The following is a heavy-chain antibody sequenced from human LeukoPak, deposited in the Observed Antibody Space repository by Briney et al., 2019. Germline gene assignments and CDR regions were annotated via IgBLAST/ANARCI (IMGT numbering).Heavy chain of an antibody. CDR3: AKMDSHDTSGTNWFDP. J-gene: IGHJ5*02. CDR1: GYTFSHYD. Sequence: GASVKVSCKASGYTFSHYDINWVRQAAGQGLEWMAWMKPNSGDTGYAQRFQGRVTLTRDLSTSTAYMELSSLTSDDTAVYYCAKMDSHDTSGTNWFDPWGQGTLVTVSS. CDR2: MKPNSGDT. V-gene: IGHV1-8*03. D-gene: IGHD6-19*01.